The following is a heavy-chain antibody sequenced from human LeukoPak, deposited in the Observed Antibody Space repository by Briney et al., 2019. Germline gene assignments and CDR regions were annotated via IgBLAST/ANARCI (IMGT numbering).Heavy chain of an antibody. Sequence: SETLSLTCAVYGGSFSGYYWSWIRQPPGKGLEWIGEINHSGSTNYNPSLKSRVTISVDTSKNQFSLKLSSVTAADTAVYYCXXXXXXXYGDYGPRADYWGQGTLVTVSS. D-gene: IGHD4-17*01. CDR1: GGSFSGYY. CDR3: XXXXXXXYGDYGPRADY. V-gene: IGHV4-34*01. CDR2: INHSGST. J-gene: IGHJ4*02.